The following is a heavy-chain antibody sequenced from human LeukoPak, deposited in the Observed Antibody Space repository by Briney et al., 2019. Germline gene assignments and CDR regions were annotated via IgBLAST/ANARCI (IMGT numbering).Heavy chain of an antibody. CDR2: INHSGST. Sequence: SETLSLTCAVYGGSFSGYYWSWIRQPPGKGLEWIGEINHSGSTNYNPSLKSRVTISVDTSKNQFSLKLSSVTAADTAVYYCARGLVGASESYYFDYWGQGTLATVSS. CDR3: ARGLVGASESYYFDY. V-gene: IGHV4-34*01. J-gene: IGHJ4*02. D-gene: IGHD1-26*01. CDR1: GGSFSGYY.